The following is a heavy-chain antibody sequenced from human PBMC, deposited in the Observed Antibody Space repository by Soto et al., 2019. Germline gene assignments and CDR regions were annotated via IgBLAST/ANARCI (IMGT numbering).Heavy chain of an antibody. CDR3: AKNLPRTGRFDY. Sequence: SETLSLTCTVSGGSISSYYWSWIRQPPGKGLEWIGCIYYSGSTNYNPSLKSRVTISVDTSKNQFSLKLSSVTAADTAVYYCAKNLPRTGRFDYWGQGTSVTVS. V-gene: IGHV4-59*08. CDR1: GGSISSYY. CDR2: IYYSGST. J-gene: IGHJ4*02.